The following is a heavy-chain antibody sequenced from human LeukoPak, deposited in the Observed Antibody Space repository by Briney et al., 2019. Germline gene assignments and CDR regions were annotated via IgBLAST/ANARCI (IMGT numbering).Heavy chain of an antibody. CDR3: ARRYYDSSGYLYLDY. V-gene: IGHV4-31*03. CDR1: GGSISSGGYY. D-gene: IGHD3-22*01. J-gene: IGHJ4*02. Sequence: SQTLSLTCTVSGGSISSGGYYWSWIRQHPGKGLEWIGYIYYSGSTYYNPSLKSRVTISVDTSKNQISLKLSSVTAADTAVYYCARRYYDSSGYLYLDYWGQGTLVTVSS. CDR2: IYYSGST.